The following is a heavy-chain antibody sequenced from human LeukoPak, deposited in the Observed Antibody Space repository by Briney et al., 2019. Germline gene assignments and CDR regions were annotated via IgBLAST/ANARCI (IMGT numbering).Heavy chain of an antibody. D-gene: IGHD1-26*01. J-gene: IGHJ4*02. CDR1: GFTFSTYT. CDR2: ISSDGITT. V-gene: IGHV3-64*04. Sequence: PGGSLRLSCAASGFTFSTYTMHWVRQAPGKGLESVSAISSDGITTYYTNSVKDRFIISRDNSKNSLYLQMNILRPEDTAVYYCAKDRMGARRGPDYWGQGTLVTVSS. CDR3: AKDRMGARRGPDY.